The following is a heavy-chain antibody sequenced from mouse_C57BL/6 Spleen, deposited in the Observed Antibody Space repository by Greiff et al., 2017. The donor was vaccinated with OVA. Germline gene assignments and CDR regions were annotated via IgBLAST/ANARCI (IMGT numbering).Heavy chain of an antibody. CDR2: IDPSDSYT. V-gene: IGHV1-69*01. J-gene: IGHJ1*03. Sequence: QVQLQQPGAELVMPGASVKLSCKASGYTFTSYWMHWVKQRPGQGLEWIGEIDPSDSYTNYNQKFKGKSTLTVDKSSSKAYMQLSSLTSEDSAVYYCATYYYGSSYWYVDVWGTGTTVTVSS. D-gene: IGHD1-1*01. CDR3: ATYYYGSSYWYVDV. CDR1: GYTFTSYW.